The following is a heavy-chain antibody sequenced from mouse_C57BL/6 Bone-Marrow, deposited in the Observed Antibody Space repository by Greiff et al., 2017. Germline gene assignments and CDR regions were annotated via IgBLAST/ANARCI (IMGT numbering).Heavy chain of an antibody. J-gene: IGHJ2*01. V-gene: IGHV1-82*01. CDR1: GYAFSSTW. CDR3: ARTWDGY. CDR2: IYPGDGDT. D-gene: IGHD4-1*01. Sequence: QVQLQQSVPELVRPGASVKISCTASGYAFSSTWMNWVKQRPGKGLEWIGRIYPGDGDTNYNGKFQGKATLTADKSSRTAYLQLSSLTSEDSAVYFCARTWDGYWGQGTTLTVSS.